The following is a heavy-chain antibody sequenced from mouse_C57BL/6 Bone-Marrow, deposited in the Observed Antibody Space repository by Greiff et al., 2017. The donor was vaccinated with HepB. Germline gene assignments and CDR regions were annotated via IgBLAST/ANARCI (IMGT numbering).Heavy chain of an antibody. Sequence: VQLKESGPELVKPGASVKISCKASGYSFTSYYIHWVKQRPGQGLEWIGWIYPGSGNTKYNEKFKGKATLTADTSSSTAYMQLSSLTSEDSAVYYCARSGNYDHWYFDVWGTGTTVTVSS. CDR1: GYSFTSYY. CDR3: ARSGNYDHWYFDV. D-gene: IGHD2-4*01. J-gene: IGHJ1*03. V-gene: IGHV1-66*01. CDR2: IYPGSGNT.